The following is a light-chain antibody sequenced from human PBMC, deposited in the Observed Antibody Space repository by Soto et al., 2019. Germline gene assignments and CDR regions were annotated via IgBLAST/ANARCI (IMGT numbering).Light chain of an antibody. V-gene: IGLV2-14*03. J-gene: IGLJ2*01. CDR1: SSDVGGYNY. Sequence: SALTQPASVSGSPGQSITLSCTGTSSDVGGYNYVSWYQQHPGKAPKLMIFDVNNRPSGISNRFSGSKSGNTASLTISGLQAEDEADYYCFSYTSSGTMVFGGGTKLTVL. CDR2: DVN. CDR3: FSYTSSGTMV.